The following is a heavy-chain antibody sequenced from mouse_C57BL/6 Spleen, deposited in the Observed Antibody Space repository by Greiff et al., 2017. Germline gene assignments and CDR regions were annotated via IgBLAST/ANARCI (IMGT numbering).Heavy chain of an antibody. D-gene: IGHD2-1*01. V-gene: IGHV5-4*01. Sequence: EVQLVESGGGLVKPGGSLILSCAASGFTFSSYAMSWVRQTPEKRLEWVATISDGGSYTYYPDNVKGRFTISRDNAKNNLYLQMSHLKSEDTAMYYCARDRDGNYAAYWGQGTLVTVSA. CDR1: GFTFSSYA. CDR2: ISDGGSYT. J-gene: IGHJ3*01. CDR3: ARDRDGNYAAY.